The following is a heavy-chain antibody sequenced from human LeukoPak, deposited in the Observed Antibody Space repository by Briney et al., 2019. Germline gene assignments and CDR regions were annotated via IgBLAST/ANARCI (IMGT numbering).Heavy chain of an antibody. J-gene: IGHJ5*02. D-gene: IGHD3-16*02. CDR3: ARGGLSFSPSWGSYRPKFDP. Sequence: ASVKVSCKASGGTFSNYALIWVRQAPGQGLEWMGGIIPIFGIANYAQRFQGRVTITADTSTSTAYMQLSSLRSEDTAMYYCARGGLSFSPSWGSYRPKFDPWGQGTLVTVSS. CDR2: IIPIFGIA. V-gene: IGHV1-69*10. CDR1: GGTFSNYA.